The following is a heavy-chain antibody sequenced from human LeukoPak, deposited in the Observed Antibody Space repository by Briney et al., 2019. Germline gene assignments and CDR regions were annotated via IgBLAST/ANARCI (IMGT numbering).Heavy chain of an antibody. Sequence: PGGSLRLSCAASGFTFSSYWMTWVRQVPGKGLEWVANINQDGSEKNYVDSVKGRFTISRDNAKNSLYLQMNSLRAEDTAVYYCARGTIGALGTGYWGQGTLVTVSS. CDR1: GFTFSSYW. CDR3: ARGTIGALGTGY. V-gene: IGHV3-7*01. J-gene: IGHJ4*02. CDR2: INQDGSEK. D-gene: IGHD6-13*01.